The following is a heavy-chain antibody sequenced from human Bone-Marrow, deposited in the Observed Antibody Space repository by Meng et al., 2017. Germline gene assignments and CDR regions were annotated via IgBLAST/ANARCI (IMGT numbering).Heavy chain of an antibody. CDR2: ISYDGSNK. CDR1: GFTFSSYA. D-gene: IGHD2-2*01. Sequence: GGSLRLSCAASGFTFSSYAMHWVRQAPGKGLEWVAVISYDGSNKYYADSVKGRFTISRDNSKNTLYLQMNSLRAEDTAVYYCARDFRPLLLTLPDMDVWGQGITVTVSS. V-gene: IGHV3-30*04. CDR3: ARDFRPLLLTLPDMDV. J-gene: IGHJ6*02.